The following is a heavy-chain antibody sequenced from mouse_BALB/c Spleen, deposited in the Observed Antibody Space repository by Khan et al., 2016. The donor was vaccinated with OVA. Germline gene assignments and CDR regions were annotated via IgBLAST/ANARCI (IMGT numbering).Heavy chain of an antibody. V-gene: IGHV1-20*02. J-gene: IGHJ2*01. D-gene: IGHD1-1*01. CDR1: GYSFTGYF. CDR2: INPHIGET. CDR3: TRIYRSDFDY. Sequence: EVQLQQSGPELVRPGASVKISCKASGYSFTGYFMNWVMQSHGNSLEWIGRINPHIGETFYNQRFKDKATLTVDEYSNTAHLELRSLASEDSAVYDCTRIYRSDFDYWGQGTTLTVSS.